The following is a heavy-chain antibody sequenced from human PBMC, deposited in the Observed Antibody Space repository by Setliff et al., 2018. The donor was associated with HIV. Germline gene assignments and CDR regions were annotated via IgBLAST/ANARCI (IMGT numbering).Heavy chain of an antibody. Sequence: SETLSLTCNVSGFSIGDFYYWGWVRQPPGKGLEWVGSMYPNGRTYYNPSVKSRVTISVDTSKNQFFLKLSSVTAADTAMYYCATPHREREDDSFDIWGQGTKVTVSS. J-gene: IGHJ3*02. CDR2: MYPNGRT. CDR1: GFSIGDFYY. CDR3: ATPHREREDDSFDI. V-gene: IGHV4-38-2*02. D-gene: IGHD1-1*01.